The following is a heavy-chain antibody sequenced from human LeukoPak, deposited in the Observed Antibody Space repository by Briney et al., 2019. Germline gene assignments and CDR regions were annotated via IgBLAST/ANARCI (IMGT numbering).Heavy chain of an antibody. CDR2: ISYDGSNK. CDR1: GFTFSSYA. Sequence: GGSLRLSFAASGFTFSSYAMHWVRQAPGKGLEWVAVISYDGSNKYYADSVKGRFTISRDNSKNTLYLQMNSLRAEDTAVYYCARDWVDIVVVPAAHPGYWGQGTLVTVSS. D-gene: IGHD2-2*01. V-gene: IGHV3-30-3*01. CDR3: ARDWVDIVVVPAAHPGY. J-gene: IGHJ4*02.